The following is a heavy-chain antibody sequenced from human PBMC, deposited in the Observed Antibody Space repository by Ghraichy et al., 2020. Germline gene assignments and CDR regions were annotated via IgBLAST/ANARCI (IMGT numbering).Heavy chain of an antibody. Sequence: GESLNISCVASGFTLSSYSLNWVRQAPGKGLEWVSYITSSSRTKSYADSVKGRFTISRDNAKNSLYLQMNSLRDEDTAVYYCARGSKVVRFYYYDALDVWGKGTTVTVSS. J-gene: IGHJ6*04. D-gene: IGHD4-23*01. V-gene: IGHV3-48*02. CDR1: GFTLSSYS. CDR3: ARGSKVVRFYYYDALDV. CDR2: ITSSSRTK.